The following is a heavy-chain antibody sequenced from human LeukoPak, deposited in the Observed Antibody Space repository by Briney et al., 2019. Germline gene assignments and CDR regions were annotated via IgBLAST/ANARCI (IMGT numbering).Heavy chain of an antibody. Sequence: GESLKISCKGSGYSFSSYWIGWVRQMPGKGLEWMGIIYPGDSDTRYSPSLQGQVTISVDTSIGTAYLQWSSLKASDTAIYYCARQNDFRLDYWGQGTLVTVSS. CDR1: GYSFSSYW. V-gene: IGHV5-51*01. CDR3: ARQNDFRLDY. CDR2: IYPGDSDT. J-gene: IGHJ4*02. D-gene: IGHD3-3*01.